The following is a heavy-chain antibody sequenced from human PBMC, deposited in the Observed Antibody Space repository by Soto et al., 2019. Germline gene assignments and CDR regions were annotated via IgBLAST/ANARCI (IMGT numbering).Heavy chain of an antibody. D-gene: IGHD1-20*01. CDR3: VRDAYNRDAFDI. CDR1: GFNFITFS. V-gene: IGHV3-21*01. Sequence: DVQLVESGGGLVQPGGSLRLSCAASGFNFITFSMNWVRQAPGKGLEWVSSISASSSSIYYAESVKGRFTVSRDNAKNSLSLQMNSLTAEDTALYYCVRDAYNRDAFDIWGQGTTVTVSS. CDR2: ISASSSSI. J-gene: IGHJ3*02.